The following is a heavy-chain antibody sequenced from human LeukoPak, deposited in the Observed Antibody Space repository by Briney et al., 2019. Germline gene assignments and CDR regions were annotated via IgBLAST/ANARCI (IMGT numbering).Heavy chain of an antibody. CDR3: ASRPPSETYFAVFDY. J-gene: IGHJ4*02. D-gene: IGHD1-26*01. Sequence: GGSLRLSCVASGLTFSSHAMTWVRQTPGKGLEWVSGITGSGGSTYHAESVKGRFTISRDNSKNTLNLQMNNLRAEDTAVYYCASRPPSETYFAVFDYWGQGTLVTVSS. CDR1: GLTFSSHA. V-gene: IGHV3-23*01. CDR2: ITGSGGST.